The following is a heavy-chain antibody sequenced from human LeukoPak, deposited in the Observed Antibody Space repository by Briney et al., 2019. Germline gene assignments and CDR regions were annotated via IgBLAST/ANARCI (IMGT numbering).Heavy chain of an antibody. J-gene: IGHJ5*02. CDR3: ARHEYSGSYYGLSWFDP. V-gene: IGHV4-39*01. CDR1: GGSISSSGYY. D-gene: IGHD1-26*01. Sequence: KPSETLSLTCTASGGSISSSGYYWGWIRQPPGKGLEWIASIYYSGSTYYNPSLKSRVTISVDTSKNQPSLKLSSLTAADTAVYYCARHEYSGSYYGLSWFDPWGQGTLVTVSS. CDR2: IYYSGST.